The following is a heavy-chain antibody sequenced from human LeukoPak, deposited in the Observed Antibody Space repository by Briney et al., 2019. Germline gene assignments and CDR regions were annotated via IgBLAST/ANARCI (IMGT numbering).Heavy chain of an antibody. CDR2: ISSNGDNT. D-gene: IGHD6-13*01. CDR3: AKFRDSSSWVWFDP. J-gene: IGHJ5*02. Sequence: GGSLRLSCSVSGFTFSTNVMHWVRQAPGKGLECVSAISSNGDNTYYADSVKGRFTISRDNSKNTLYLQTNSLRAEDTAVYYCAKFRDSSSWVWFDPWGQGTLVTVSS. V-gene: IGHV3-64*04. CDR1: GFTFSTNV.